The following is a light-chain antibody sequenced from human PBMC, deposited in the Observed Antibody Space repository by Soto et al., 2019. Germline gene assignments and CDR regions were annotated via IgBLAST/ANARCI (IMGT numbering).Light chain of an antibody. V-gene: IGLV2-8*01. CDR3: SAYAGSIYV. J-gene: IGLJ1*01. Sequence: QSVLTQPPSASGPPGQSVTISCTGTSRDVGRYNHVSWYQQHPGKAPKLLIFDVNKRPSGVPDRFSGSKSGNTASLTVSGLQAEDEADYYCSAYAGSIYVFGSGTKVTVL. CDR1: SRDVGRYNH. CDR2: DVN.